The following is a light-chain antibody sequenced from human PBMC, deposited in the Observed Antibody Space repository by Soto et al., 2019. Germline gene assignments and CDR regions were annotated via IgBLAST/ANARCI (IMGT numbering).Light chain of an antibody. V-gene: IGLV4-60*02. CDR3: ETGDSNSCV. CDR2: LEGRGSY. CDR1: SGHNSYI. Sequence: QSVLTQSSSASASLGPAVKLTCALSSGHNSYIIAWHQQQPGKAPRYLVTLEGRGSYDKGSGVPDRFSGSSSGADRYLTISNLLLEDEADYYCETGDSNSCVLGGGTNVTVL. J-gene: IGLJ3*02.